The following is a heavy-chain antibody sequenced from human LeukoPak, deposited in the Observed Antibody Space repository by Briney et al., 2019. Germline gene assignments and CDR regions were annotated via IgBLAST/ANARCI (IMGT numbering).Heavy chain of an antibody. J-gene: IGHJ5*02. CDR3: ARGIYGGNPNNWFDP. Sequence: GASVKVSCKASGYTFTSYGISWVRQAPGQGLEWMGWISAYNGNTNYAQKLQGRVTMTTDTSTSTAYMELRSLRSDDTAVYYCARGIYGGNPNNWFDPWGQGTLVTASS. V-gene: IGHV1-18*01. CDR1: GYTFTSYG. D-gene: IGHD4-23*01. CDR2: ISAYNGNT.